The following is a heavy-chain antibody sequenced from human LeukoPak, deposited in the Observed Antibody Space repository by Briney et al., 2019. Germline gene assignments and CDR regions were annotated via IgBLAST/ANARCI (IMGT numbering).Heavy chain of an antibody. CDR2: ISTDGGGT. CDR1: GFTFRIYA. Sequence: GSLRLSCSASGFTFRIYAMHWVRQAPGGGLEYVSAISTDGGGTYYADSVKGRFTISRDNSKNTLHHQMSSLRVEDTAVYYCVKYSNSCYDPWGQGTLVTVSS. CDR3: VKYSNSCYDP. V-gene: IGHV3-64D*06. D-gene: IGHD6-13*01. J-gene: IGHJ5*02.